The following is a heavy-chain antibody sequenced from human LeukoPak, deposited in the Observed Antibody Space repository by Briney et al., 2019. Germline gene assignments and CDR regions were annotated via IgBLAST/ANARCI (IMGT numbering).Heavy chain of an antibody. CDR1: GFTFSSYG. V-gene: IGHV3-30*18. CDR2: ISYDGSNK. CDR3: AKEKGYSYGYWYFDY. Sequence: GGSLRLSCAASGFTFSSYGMHWVRQAPGKGLEWVAVISYDGSNKYYADSVKGRFTISRDNSKNTLYLQMNSLRAEDTAVYYCAKEKGYSYGYWYFDYWGRGTLVTVSS. D-gene: IGHD5-18*01. J-gene: IGHJ4*02.